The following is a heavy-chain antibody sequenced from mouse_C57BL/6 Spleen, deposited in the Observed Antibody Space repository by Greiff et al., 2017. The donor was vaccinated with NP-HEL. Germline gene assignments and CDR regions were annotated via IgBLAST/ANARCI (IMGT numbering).Heavy chain of an antibody. V-gene: IGHV5-2*01. J-gene: IGHJ1*03. CDR1: EYEFPSHD. CDR2: INSDGGST. Sequence: EVQLVESGGGLVQPGESLKLSCESNEYEFPSHDMSWVRKTPEKRLELVAAINSDGGSTYYPDTMERRVSISRDNTKKTLYLQMSSLRSEDTALYYGARQSKHWYFDVWGTGTTVTVSS. D-gene: IGHD2-5*01. CDR3: ARQSKHWYFDV.